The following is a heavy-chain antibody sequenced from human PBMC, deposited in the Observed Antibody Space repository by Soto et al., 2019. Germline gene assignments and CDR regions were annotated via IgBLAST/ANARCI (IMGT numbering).Heavy chain of an antibody. J-gene: IGHJ5*02. Sequence: PVGSLRLSCAASGFTFSSYAMSWVRQAPGKGLEWVSAIIGSGGSTYYADSVNVRFTISRDNSKNTLYLQMNSLRAEDTAVYYCAKSAYDFWSGYYPNWFDPWGQGTLVTVSS. V-gene: IGHV3-23*01. D-gene: IGHD3-3*01. CDR3: AKSAYDFWSGYYPNWFDP. CDR1: GFTFSSYA. CDR2: IIGSGGST.